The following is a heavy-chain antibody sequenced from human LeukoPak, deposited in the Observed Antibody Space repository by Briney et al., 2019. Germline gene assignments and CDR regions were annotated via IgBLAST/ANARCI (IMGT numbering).Heavy chain of an antibody. CDR3: ARDVHGDYGSGWFDP. CDR2: IMPLFGTA. CDR1: GGTFNNSA. V-gene: IGHV1-69*05. J-gene: IGHJ5*02. Sequence: SVKVSCTTSGGTFNNSAISWVRQAPGRGREWLGGIMPLFGTARYAQKFQGRVTITKDESTRTVYLELTSLTSDDTAVYYCARDVHGDYGSGWFDPWGQGTLVSVSS. D-gene: IGHD4-17*01.